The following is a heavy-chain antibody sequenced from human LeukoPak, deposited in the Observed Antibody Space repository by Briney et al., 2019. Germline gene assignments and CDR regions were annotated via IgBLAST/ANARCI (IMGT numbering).Heavy chain of an antibody. Sequence: GGSLRLSCAASGFTFPSHPMTWVRQAPGKGLEWGSSINSNGGATYYADSVKGRFTISRDNSKNTLYLQMNSLRVEDTAVYYCTRRSNTGVTPFDPWGQGTLVTVSS. CDR3: TRRSNTGVTPFDP. J-gene: IGHJ5*02. CDR1: GFTFPSHP. V-gene: IGHV3-23*01. CDR2: INSNGGAT. D-gene: IGHD7-27*01.